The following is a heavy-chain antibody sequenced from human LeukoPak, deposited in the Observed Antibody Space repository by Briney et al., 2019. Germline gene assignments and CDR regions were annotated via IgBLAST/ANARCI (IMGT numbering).Heavy chain of an antibody. Sequence: SQTLSLTCTVSGGSISSGGYYWSWIRQHPGKGLEWIGYIYYSGSTYYNPSLKSRVTISVDTSKNQFSLRLTSVTAADTAVYYCARHRLSTSSGEGPTFFDFWGQGTQVTVSS. CDR1: GGSISSGGYY. CDR2: IYYSGST. D-gene: IGHD6-6*01. CDR3: ARHRLSTSSGEGPTFFDF. V-gene: IGHV4-31*03. J-gene: IGHJ4*02.